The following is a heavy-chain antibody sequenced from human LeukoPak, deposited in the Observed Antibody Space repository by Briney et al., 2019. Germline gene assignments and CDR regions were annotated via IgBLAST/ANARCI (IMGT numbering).Heavy chain of an antibody. Sequence: SETLSLTCVVYGGSFSGYYWSWIRQPPGKGLEWIGEINHSGSTNYNPSLKSRVTISVDTSKNQFSLKLSSVTAADTAVYYCARGRRWNAWNWLDPWGQGTLVTVSS. D-gene: IGHD1-1*01. J-gene: IGHJ5*02. V-gene: IGHV4-34*01. CDR2: INHSGST. CDR1: GGSFSGYY. CDR3: ARGRRWNAWNWLDP.